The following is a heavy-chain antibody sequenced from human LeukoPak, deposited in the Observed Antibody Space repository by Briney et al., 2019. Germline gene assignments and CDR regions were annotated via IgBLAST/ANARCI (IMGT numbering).Heavy chain of an antibody. V-gene: IGHV3-66*01. Sequence: GGSLRLSCAASGFTVSSNYMSWVRQAPGKGLEWVSVTYSGGSTYYADSVKGRFTISRDNSKNTLYLQMNSLRAEDTAVYYCARGIEVGSGYMDVWGKGTTVTIPS. CDR1: GFTVSSNY. J-gene: IGHJ6*04. CDR3: ARGIEVGSGYMDV. CDR2: TYSGGST. D-gene: IGHD3-22*01.